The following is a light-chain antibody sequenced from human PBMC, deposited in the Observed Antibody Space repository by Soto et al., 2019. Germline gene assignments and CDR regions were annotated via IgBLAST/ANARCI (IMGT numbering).Light chain of an antibody. CDR1: QTVASN. CDR3: QQYHNWPPQYT. J-gene: IGKJ2*01. CDR2: GAS. Sequence: EIVMTQSPASLSVSPGEGATLSCRASQTVASNLAWYQQKPGQGPRLLIHGASTRATGVPARFSGGGSGTDFTLTISSLQSEDFAVYYCQQYHNWPPQYTFGQGTKLQIK. V-gene: IGKV3-15*01.